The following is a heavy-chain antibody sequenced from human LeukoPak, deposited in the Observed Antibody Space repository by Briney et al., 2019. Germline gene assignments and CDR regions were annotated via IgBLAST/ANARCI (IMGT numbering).Heavy chain of an antibody. CDR1: GFTFSAYG. Sequence: GGSLRLSCAASGFTFSAYGMSWVRQSPRKGLEWVSGVSGADGTTYYADSVKGRFTISRDNSKSTLYLQMNNLRAEDTAVYYCAKHWSYCSTTSCFFNYYYYMDVWGKGTTVTVSS. CDR3: AKHWSYCSTTSCFFNYYYYMDV. V-gene: IGHV3-23*01. CDR2: VSGADGTT. D-gene: IGHD2-2*01. J-gene: IGHJ6*03.